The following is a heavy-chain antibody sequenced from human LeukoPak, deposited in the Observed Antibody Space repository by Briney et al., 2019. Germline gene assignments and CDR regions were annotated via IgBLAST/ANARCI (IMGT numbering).Heavy chain of an antibody. J-gene: IGHJ4*02. D-gene: IGHD3-22*01. CDR3: ARTTYYYDSSGYFKTYYFDY. CDR2: IYYSGST. Sequence: SETLSLTCTGSGSSISSYYWSWIRQPPGKGLEWIGYIYYSGSTNYNPSLKSRVTISVDTSKNQISLKLSSVTAADTAVYYCARTTYYYDSSGYFKTYYFDYWGQGTLVTVSS. V-gene: IGHV4-59*08. CDR1: GSSISSYY.